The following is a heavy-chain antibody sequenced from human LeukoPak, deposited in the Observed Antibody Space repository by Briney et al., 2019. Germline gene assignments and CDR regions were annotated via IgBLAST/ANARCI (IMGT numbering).Heavy chain of an antibody. CDR3: ARSSSGYYSYYYYYYMDV. CDR1: GFTVSSNY. CDR2: IYSGGST. D-gene: IGHD3-22*01. V-gene: IGHV3-53*01. J-gene: IGHJ6*03. Sequence: GTSLRLSCAASGFTVSSNYMSWVRQAPGKGLEWVSVIYSGGSTYYADSVKGRFTISRDNSKNTLYLQMNSLRAEDTAVYYCARSSSGYYSYYYYYYMDVWGKGTTVTVSS.